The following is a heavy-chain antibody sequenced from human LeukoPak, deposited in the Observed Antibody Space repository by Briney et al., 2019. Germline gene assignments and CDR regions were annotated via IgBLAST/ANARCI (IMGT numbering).Heavy chain of an antibody. Sequence: GGSLRLSCAASGFTFSRYWMHWVRQTPGKGLVWVSRINSDGSSTRYADSVKGRFTISGDNAKNTLDLQMSSLRAEDTAVYYCARVDCSGGSCYFDYWGQGTLVTVSS. J-gene: IGHJ4*02. V-gene: IGHV3-74*01. CDR3: ARVDCSGGSCYFDY. CDR1: GFTFSRYW. CDR2: INSDGSST. D-gene: IGHD2-15*01.